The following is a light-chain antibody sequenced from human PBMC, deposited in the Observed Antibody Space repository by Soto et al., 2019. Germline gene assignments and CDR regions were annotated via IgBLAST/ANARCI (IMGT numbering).Light chain of an antibody. CDR1: SSDVGGYNY. J-gene: IGLJ1*01. V-gene: IGLV2-14*01. CDR2: EVS. Sequence: QSALTQPASVSGSPGQSITISCTGTSSDVGGYNYVSWYQHHPGKAPKLMIYEVSNRPSGVSKRFSGSKSGNTASLTISGLQAEDEADYYCSSYTSSSTPYVFGPGTKLTVL. CDR3: SSYTSSSTPYV.